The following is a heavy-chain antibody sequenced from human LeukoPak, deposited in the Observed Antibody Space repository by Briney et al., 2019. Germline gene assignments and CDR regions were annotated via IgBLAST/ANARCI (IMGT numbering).Heavy chain of an antibody. D-gene: IGHD2-2*01. V-gene: IGHV1-3*01. J-gene: IGHJ4*02. Sequence: ASMKVSCKASGYTFTNYALHWVRQAPGQRVEWMGWINAGNGDTKYSQKFQGRVTITRDTSASTAYMELSSLRSEDTAVYHCARGYCSTTSCQYYFDYWGQGTLVTVSS. CDR3: ARGYCSTTSCQYYFDY. CDR1: GYTFTNYA. CDR2: INAGNGDT.